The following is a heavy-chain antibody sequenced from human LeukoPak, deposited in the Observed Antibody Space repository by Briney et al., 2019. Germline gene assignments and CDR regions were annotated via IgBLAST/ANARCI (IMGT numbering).Heavy chain of an antibody. Sequence: SETLSLTCTVPGGSISSSSYYWGWIRQPPGKGLERIGSIYYSGSTYYTPSLKSRVTISVDTSKNQFSLKLSSVTAADTAVYYCARLRNIVVVPAAMEDYFDYWGQGTLVTVSS. CDR2: IYYSGST. V-gene: IGHV4-39*01. J-gene: IGHJ4*02. CDR1: GGSISSSSYY. CDR3: ARLRNIVVVPAAMEDYFDY. D-gene: IGHD2-2*01.